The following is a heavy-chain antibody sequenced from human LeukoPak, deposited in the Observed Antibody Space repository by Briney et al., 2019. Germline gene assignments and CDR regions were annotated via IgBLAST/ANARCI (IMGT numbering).Heavy chain of an antibody. D-gene: IGHD1-1*01. CDR2: IKEDGSEI. J-gene: IGHJ4*02. Sequence: GGSLRLSCAASGFTFSRYWMTWVRQAPGKGLEWVANIKEDGSEISYVESVKGRFTISRDNAKNSLYLQLNSLRAEDTAVYFCARQRYSDYWGQGTLVTVSS. V-gene: IGHV3-7*01. CDR1: GFTFSRYW. CDR3: ARQRYSDY.